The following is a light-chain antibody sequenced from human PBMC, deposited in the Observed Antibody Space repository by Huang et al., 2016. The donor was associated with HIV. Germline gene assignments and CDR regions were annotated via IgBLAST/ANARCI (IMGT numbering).Light chain of an antibody. Sequence: EIVMTQSPATLSVSPGDRATLACRASQSVSNNLAWYQQKPGLAPTLLIYGASTRATGTPARFSGSGTGTRFTLTISSLQSEDFAVYYCQQYNNWPPEYTFGQGTKLEIK. CDR2: GAS. J-gene: IGKJ2*01. CDR1: QSVSNN. CDR3: QQYNNWPPEYT. V-gene: IGKV3-15*01.